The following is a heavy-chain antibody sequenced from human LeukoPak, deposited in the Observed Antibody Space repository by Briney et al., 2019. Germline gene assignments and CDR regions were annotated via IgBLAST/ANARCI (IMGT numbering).Heavy chain of an antibody. CDR2: VKSKSAGETT. D-gene: IGHD3-10*01. J-gene: IGHJ4*02. CDR3: TLIQGWGSGSYYRDF. CDR1: GLSISNDW. V-gene: IGHV3-15*01. Sequence: GGSLRLSCAASGLSISNDWMSWVRQAPGEGLEWVARVKSKSAGETTDYAAPVKGRFTISRDDSKNTLYLQVNSLKTEDTAVYYCTLIQGWGSGSYYRDFWGQGTLVTVSS.